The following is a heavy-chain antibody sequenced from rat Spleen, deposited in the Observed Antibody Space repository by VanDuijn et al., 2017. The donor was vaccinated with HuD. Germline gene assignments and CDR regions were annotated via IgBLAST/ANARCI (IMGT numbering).Heavy chain of an antibody. J-gene: IGHJ2*01. Sequence: EVQLVENGGGLVQPGRSLKLSCVASGFTFSNYWMYWIRQAPGKGLEWISSINIDGDGTYYPDSVKGRFTVSRNNAENTVYLQMNSLRSEDTATYYCAKDGSRYGYTYFDYWGQGVMVTVSS. D-gene: IGHD1-4*01. CDR3: AKDGSRYGYTYFDY. V-gene: IGHV5-58*01. CDR2: INIDGDGT. CDR1: GFTFSNYW.